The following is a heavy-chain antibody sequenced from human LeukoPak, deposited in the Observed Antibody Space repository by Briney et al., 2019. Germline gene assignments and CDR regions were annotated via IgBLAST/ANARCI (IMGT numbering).Heavy chain of an antibody. D-gene: IGHD5-24*01. V-gene: IGHV3-20*04. CDR1: GFTFDDYG. CDR2: INWNGGST. J-gene: IGHJ3*02. CDR3: ARGGGDGYNYWEVRAFDI. Sequence: GGSLRLSCAASGFTFDDYGMSWVRQAPGKGLEWVSGINWNGGSTGYADSVKGRFTISRDNAKSSLYLQMNSLRAEDTALYYCARGGGDGYNYWEVRAFDIWGQGTMVTVSS.